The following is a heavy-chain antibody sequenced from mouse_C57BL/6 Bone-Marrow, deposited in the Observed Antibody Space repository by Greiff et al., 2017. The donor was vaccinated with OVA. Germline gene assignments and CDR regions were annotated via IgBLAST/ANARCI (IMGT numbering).Heavy chain of an antibody. J-gene: IGHJ1*03. V-gene: IGHV5-16*01. Sequence: EVHLVESEGGLVQPGSSMKLSCTASGFTFSDYYMAWVRQVPEKGLEWVANINYDGSSTYYLDSLKSRFIISRDNAKNILYLQMSRLKSEDTATYYCARGGWDWYFDVWGTGTTVTVSS. CDR1: GFTFSDYY. CDR3: ARGGWDWYFDV. CDR2: INYDGSST. D-gene: IGHD3-3*01.